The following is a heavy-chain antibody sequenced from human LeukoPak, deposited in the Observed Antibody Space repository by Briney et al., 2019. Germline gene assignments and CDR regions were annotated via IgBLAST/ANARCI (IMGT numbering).Heavy chain of an antibody. CDR1: GFTFDDYA. D-gene: IGHD2/OR15-2a*01. J-gene: IGHJ4*02. CDR2: TSWNGKST. CDR3: VEGVKYTNYFHTGLFDS. Sequence: GGFLRLSCAASGFTFDDYAMHWVRQAPGKGLEWVSLTSWNGKSTYYSHSTKGRFTISRDNSKNFLYLQMNSLRPEDTAWYYCVEGVKYTNYFHTGLFDSWGQGTLVTVSS. V-gene: IGHV3-43D*04.